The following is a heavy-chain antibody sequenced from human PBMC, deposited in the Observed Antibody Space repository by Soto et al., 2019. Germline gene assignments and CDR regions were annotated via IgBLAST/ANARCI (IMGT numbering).Heavy chain of an antibody. J-gene: IGHJ5*02. V-gene: IGHV4-28*01. Sequence: PSETLSLTCAVSGYSISSSNWWGWIRQPPGKGLEWIGYIYYSGSTYYNPSLKSRVTMSVDTSKNQFSLKLSSVTAVDTAVYYCARMDNHDIRGHWFDPWGQGTLVTVSS. D-gene: IGHD3-9*01. CDR1: GYSISSSNW. CDR2: IYYSGST. CDR3: ARMDNHDIRGHWFDP.